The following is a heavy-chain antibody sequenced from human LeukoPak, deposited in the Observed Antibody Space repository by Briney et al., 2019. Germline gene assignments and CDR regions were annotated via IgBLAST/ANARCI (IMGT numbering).Heavy chain of an antibody. D-gene: IGHD3-22*01. CDR3: AREGPYYYDSSGYLRFAPKYYFDY. Sequence: PSETLSLTCTVSGGSISSYYWSWIRQPAGKGLEWIGRIYTSGSTNYNPSLKSRVTMSVDTSKNLFSLKLSSVTAADTAVYYCAREGPYYYDSSGYLRFAPKYYFDYWGQGTLVTVSS. V-gene: IGHV4-4*07. CDR2: IYTSGST. J-gene: IGHJ4*02. CDR1: GGSISSYY.